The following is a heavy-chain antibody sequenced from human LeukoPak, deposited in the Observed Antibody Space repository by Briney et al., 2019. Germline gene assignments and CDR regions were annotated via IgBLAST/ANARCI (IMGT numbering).Heavy chain of an antibody. V-gene: IGHV4-34*01. J-gene: IGHJ6*04. D-gene: IGHD3-10*01. Sequence: PSETLSLTCAVYGGSFSGYYWSWIRQPPGKGLEWIGEINHSGSTNYNPSLKSRVTISVDTSKNQFSLKLSSVTAADTAVYYCARGLHGSLGSGSYYITGMDVWGKGTTVTVSS. CDR3: ARGLHGSLGSGSYYITGMDV. CDR2: INHSGST. CDR1: GGSFSGYY.